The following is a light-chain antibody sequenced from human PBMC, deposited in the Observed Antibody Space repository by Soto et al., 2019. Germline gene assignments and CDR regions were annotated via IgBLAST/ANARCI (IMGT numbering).Light chain of an antibody. CDR1: QNIADY. J-gene: IGKJ4*01. Sequence: DIQMTQSPSSLSASAGDTVTITCRASQNIADYLSWYQQKPGKAPKLLIYSSSILHDGVSSRFSGDGSGTDFTLTITGLQPEDFATYYCLQTFNTHLTFGGGTTVEVK. CDR3: LQTFNTHLT. V-gene: IGKV1-39*01. CDR2: SSS.